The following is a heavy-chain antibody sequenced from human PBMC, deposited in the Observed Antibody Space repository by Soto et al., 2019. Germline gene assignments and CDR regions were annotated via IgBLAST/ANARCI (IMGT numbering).Heavy chain of an antibody. CDR2: TYYRSKWYN. Sequence: SQTLSLTCAISGDSVSSNSAAWNWIRQSPSRGLEWLGRTYYRSKWYNDYAVSVKSRITINPDTSKNQFSLQLNSVTPEDTAVNFFAGLRFLEWEPYGMDVWGQGTTVTVSS. CDR1: GDSVSSNSAA. J-gene: IGHJ6*02. V-gene: IGHV6-1*01. D-gene: IGHD3-3*01. CDR3: AGLRFLEWEPYGMDV.